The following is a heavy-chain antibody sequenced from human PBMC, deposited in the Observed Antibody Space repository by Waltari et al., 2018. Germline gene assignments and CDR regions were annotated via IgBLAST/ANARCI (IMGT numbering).Heavy chain of an antibody. CDR2: IYSGGST. CDR3: AREVNIAVAGSGFDY. J-gene: IGHJ4*02. Sequence: EVQLVESGGGLIQPGGSLRLSCAASGFTVSSNYMSWVRQAPGKGLEWVSVIYSGGSTYYADSVNGRFTISRDNSKNTLYLQMNSLRAEDTAVDYCAREVNIAVAGSGFDYWGQGTLVTVSS. D-gene: IGHD6-19*01. CDR1: GFTVSSNY. V-gene: IGHV3-53*01.